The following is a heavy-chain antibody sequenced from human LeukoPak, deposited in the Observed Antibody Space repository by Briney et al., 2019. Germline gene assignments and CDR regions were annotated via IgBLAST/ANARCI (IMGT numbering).Heavy chain of an antibody. Sequence: GGSLRLSCAASGFTFSDEYMSWIRQAPGKGLEWVSYISNSGSYTNYADSVKGRFTISRDNAKNSLYLQMNSLRAEDTVVYYCARSRGAGPGAYFDYWGQGTLITVSS. CDR2: ISNSGSYT. CDR1: GFTFSDEY. CDR3: ARSRGAGPGAYFDY. V-gene: IGHV3-11*03. J-gene: IGHJ4*02. D-gene: IGHD6-19*01.